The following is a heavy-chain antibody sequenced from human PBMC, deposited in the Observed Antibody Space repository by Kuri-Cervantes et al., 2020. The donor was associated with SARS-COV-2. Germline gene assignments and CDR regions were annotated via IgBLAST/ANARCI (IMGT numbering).Heavy chain of an antibody. V-gene: IGHV1-18*04. CDR1: GYTFTGYY. Sequence: ASVKVSCKASGYTFTGYYMHWVRQAPGQGLEWMGWISAYNGNTNYAQKLQGRVTMTTDTSTSTAYMELRSLRSDDTAVYYCARVNRITIFGVVTNSPMDWGQGTLVTVSS. CDR2: ISAYNGNT. D-gene: IGHD3-3*01. CDR3: ARVNRITIFGVVTNSPMD. J-gene: IGHJ4*02.